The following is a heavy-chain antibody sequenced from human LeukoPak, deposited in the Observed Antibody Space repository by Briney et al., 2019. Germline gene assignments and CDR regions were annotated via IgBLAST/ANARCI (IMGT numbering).Heavy chain of an antibody. V-gene: IGHV3-23*01. CDR1: GLTFSSYT. D-gene: IGHD7-27*01. J-gene: IGHJ4*02. CDR3: AKDGGLWVSAHWGDS. CDR2: ITTGDGNT. Sequence: GGSLRLSCTASGLTFSSYTMTWVRQAPGKGLKRVSTITTGDGNTYYADSVKGRFTVSRDDSKNTLYLQMNSLRAEDTAVYYCAKDGGLWVSAHWGDSWGRGTLVTVSS.